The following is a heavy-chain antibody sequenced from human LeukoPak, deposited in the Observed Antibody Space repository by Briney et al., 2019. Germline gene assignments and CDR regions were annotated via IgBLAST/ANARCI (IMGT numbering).Heavy chain of an antibody. D-gene: IGHD3-10*01. CDR3: ARERRYYGSGSYPS. CDR1: GFTFSSYG. V-gene: IGHV3-30*03. CDR2: ISYDGSNK. Sequence: GRSLRLSCAASGFTFSSYGMHWVRQAPGKGLEWVAVISYDGSNKYYADSVKGRFTISRDNAKNSLYLQMNSLRAEDTAVYYCARERRYYGSGSYPSWGQGTMVTVSS. J-gene: IGHJ3*01.